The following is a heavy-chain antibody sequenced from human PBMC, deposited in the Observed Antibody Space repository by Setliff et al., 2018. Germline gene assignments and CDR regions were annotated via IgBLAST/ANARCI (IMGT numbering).Heavy chain of an antibody. CDR1: GLTFSNCW. Sequence: GGSLRLSCTASGLTFSNCWVSWVRQAPGKGLEWVASINPGGSEKYYVDSVKGRFIVSRDNAKNSLFLQMDNLRAEDTAVYYCVRGSTALDYWGQGTLVTVSS. CDR3: VRGSTALDY. J-gene: IGHJ4*02. CDR2: INPGGSEK. V-gene: IGHV3-7*04. D-gene: IGHD2-21*02.